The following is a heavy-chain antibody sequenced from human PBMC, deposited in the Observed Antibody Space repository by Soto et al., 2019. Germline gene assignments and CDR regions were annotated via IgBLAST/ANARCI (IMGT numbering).Heavy chain of an antibody. V-gene: IGHV4-39*01. J-gene: IGHJ4*02. Sequence: QLQLQESGPGLVRPSETLSLTCTVSGGSIANNNYFWGWVRQPPGKGLEWIGSAAYSGGTYKNPSLKSRVTVAVDTSKNQFSLKLTSVTAADTAVYYCARVGVGATSHSDFDSWGQGTLVTVSS. CDR3: ARVGVGATSHSDFDS. D-gene: IGHD2-15*01. CDR1: GGSIANNNYF. CDR2: AAYSGGT.